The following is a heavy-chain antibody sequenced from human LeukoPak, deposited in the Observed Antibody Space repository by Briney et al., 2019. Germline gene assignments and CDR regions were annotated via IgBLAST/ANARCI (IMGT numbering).Heavy chain of an antibody. Sequence: GGSLRLSCAASGFTFGSHWMHWVRQGPGKGLVWISRIKGDGSRTSYADSVKGRFTISRDNAKNTLYLQLNSLQAGDTAVYYCVRHGGFYQHESSGSNYTYYGMDVWGQGTTVAVSS. V-gene: IGHV3-74*01. D-gene: IGHD3-22*01. J-gene: IGHJ6*02. CDR2: IKGDGSRT. CDR1: GFTFGSHW. CDR3: VRHGGFYQHESSGSNYTYYGMDV.